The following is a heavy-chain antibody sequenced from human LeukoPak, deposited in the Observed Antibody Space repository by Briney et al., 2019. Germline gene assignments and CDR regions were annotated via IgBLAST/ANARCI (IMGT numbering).Heavy chain of an antibody. D-gene: IGHD4-17*01. J-gene: IGHJ4*02. CDR2: IYHSGST. Sequence: SETLSLTCTVSGYSISSGYYWGWIRQPPGKGLEWIGSIYHSGSTYYNPSLKSRVTISVDTSKNQFSLKLSSVTAADTAVYYCARVSGDYVFSFDYWGQGTLVTVSS. CDR1: GYSISSGYY. CDR3: ARVSGDYVFSFDY. V-gene: IGHV4-38-2*02.